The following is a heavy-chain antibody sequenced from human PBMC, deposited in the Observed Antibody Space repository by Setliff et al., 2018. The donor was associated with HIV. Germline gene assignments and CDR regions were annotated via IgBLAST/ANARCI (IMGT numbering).Heavy chain of an antibody. CDR1: GYTFTDNY. V-gene: IGHV1-2*02. Sequence: VASVKVSCKASGYTFTDNYIHWVRQAPGQGLEWMAWINSASGGTNYAQNFQGRVTVTRDTSVSTAYMELRRLSSDDTAVYYCARADVLLCDYWGQGTLVTVSS. CDR3: ARADVLLCDY. D-gene: IGHD3-16*01. J-gene: IGHJ4*02. CDR2: INSASGGT.